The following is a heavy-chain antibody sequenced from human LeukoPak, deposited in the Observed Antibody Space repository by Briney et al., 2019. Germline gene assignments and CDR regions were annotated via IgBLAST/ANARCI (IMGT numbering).Heavy chain of an antibody. CDR1: GFTVSSNY. CDR3: ARGRWEYCSGGSCGGGRSYYYYYGMDV. V-gene: IGHV3-53*01. Sequence: GGSLRLSCAASGFTVSSNYMSWVRQAPGKGLEWVSVIYSGGSTYYADSVKGRFTISRDNSKNTLYLQMNSLRAEDTAVYYCARGRWEYCSGGSCGGGRSYYYYYGMDVRGQGTTVTVSS. J-gene: IGHJ6*02. CDR2: IYSGGST. D-gene: IGHD2-15*01.